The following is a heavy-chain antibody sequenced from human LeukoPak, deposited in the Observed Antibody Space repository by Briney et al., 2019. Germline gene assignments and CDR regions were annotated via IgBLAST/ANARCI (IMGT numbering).Heavy chain of an antibody. V-gene: IGHV4-34*01. J-gene: IGHJ6*02. CDR1: GGSFSGYC. Sequence: PSETLSLTCAVYGGSFSGYCWSWIRQPPGKGLEWIGEINHSGSTNYNPSLKSRVTISVDTSKNQFSLKLSSVTAADTAVYYCAGRGPIVVVPAATPAPGYYGMDVWGQGTTVTVSS. CDR3: AGRGPIVVVPAATPAPGYYGMDV. CDR2: INHSGST. D-gene: IGHD2-2*01.